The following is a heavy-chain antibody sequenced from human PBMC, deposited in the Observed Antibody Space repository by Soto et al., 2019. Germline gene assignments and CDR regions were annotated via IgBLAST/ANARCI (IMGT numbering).Heavy chain of an antibody. V-gene: IGHV1-8*01. D-gene: IGHD2-2*01. CDR1: GYAFINHN. CDR2: MNPKSGNT. CDR3: ARDIILEPAASNWFDP. J-gene: IGHJ5*02. Sequence: QVQLVQSGAEVKKPGASVRVSGKASGYAFINHNINWVRQATGQGLEWMGWMNPKSGNTGYAQKFQGRVTMTRSTSISAAYMELTSLTSEDTAVYYCARDIILEPAASNWFDPWGQGTLVTVSS.